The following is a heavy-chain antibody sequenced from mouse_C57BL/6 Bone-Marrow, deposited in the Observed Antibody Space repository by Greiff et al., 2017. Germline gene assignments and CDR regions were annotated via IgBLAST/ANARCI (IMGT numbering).Heavy chain of an antibody. Sequence: EVKLMESGGDLVKPGGSLKLSCAASGFTFSSYGMSWVRQTPDKTLEWVATISSGGSYTYYPDSVKGRFTISRDNAKNTLYLQMSSLKSEDTAMYYCASAYYWGQGTTLTVSS. V-gene: IGHV5-6*02. CDR2: ISSGGSYT. CDR1: GFTFSSYG. CDR3: ASAYY. J-gene: IGHJ2*01.